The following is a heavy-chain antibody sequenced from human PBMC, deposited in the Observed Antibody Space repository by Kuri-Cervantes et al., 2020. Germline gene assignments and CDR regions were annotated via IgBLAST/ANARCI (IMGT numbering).Heavy chain of an antibody. J-gene: IGHJ4*02. D-gene: IGHD1-26*01. CDR1: GYTFTGYY. CDR2: INPNSGGT. CDR3: ARDQTRSYWGGAGFDY. V-gene: IGHV1-2*02. Sequence: ASVKVSCKASGYTFTGYYMHWVRQAPGRGLEWMGWINPNSGGTNYAQKFQGRVTMTRDTSISTAYMELSRLRSDDTAVYYCARDQTRSYWGGAGFDYWGQGTLVTVSS.